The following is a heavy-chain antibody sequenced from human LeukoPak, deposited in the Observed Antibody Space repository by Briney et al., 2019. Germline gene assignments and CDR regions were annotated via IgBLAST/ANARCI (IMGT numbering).Heavy chain of an antibody. CDR2: IYTSGST. Sequence: SETLSLTCTVSGGSISSYYWSWIRQPAGKGLEWIGRIYTSGSTNYNPSLKSRVTMSVDTSKNQFSLKLSSVTAADTAVYYCASDFHIVVVPAASNDAFDIWGQGTMVTVSS. D-gene: IGHD2-2*01. CDR3: ASDFHIVVVPAASNDAFDI. CDR1: GGSISSYY. V-gene: IGHV4-4*07. J-gene: IGHJ3*02.